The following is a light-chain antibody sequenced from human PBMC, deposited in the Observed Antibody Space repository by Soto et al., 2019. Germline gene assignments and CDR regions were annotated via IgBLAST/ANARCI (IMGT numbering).Light chain of an antibody. J-gene: IGKJ2*01. Sequence: DILMTQSPATLSVSPGERVTVSCRASQSISTNLAWYQQKPGQPPRLLIYDASTSATGIPARFSGSGSATEFTLTISSLQSEDFGVYYCQQFNGWVKTFSQGTKLQIK. V-gene: IGKV3-15*01. CDR2: DAS. CDR3: QQFNGWVKT. CDR1: QSISTN.